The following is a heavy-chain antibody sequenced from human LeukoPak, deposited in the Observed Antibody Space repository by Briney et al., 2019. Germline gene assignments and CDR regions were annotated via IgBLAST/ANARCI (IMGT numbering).Heavy chain of an antibody. CDR1: GGSISGYY. CDR2: IYSSGST. CDR3: VRGGSKAAATFDY. D-gene: IGHD2-15*01. J-gene: IGHJ4*02. Sequence: PSETLSVTCTVSGGSISGYYWSWIRQPAGKGLEWIGQIYSSGSTNYNPSLKSRVTMSGDTSKNQFSLKLSSVTAADTAVYYCVRGGSKAAATFDYWGQGTLVTVSS. V-gene: IGHV4-4*07.